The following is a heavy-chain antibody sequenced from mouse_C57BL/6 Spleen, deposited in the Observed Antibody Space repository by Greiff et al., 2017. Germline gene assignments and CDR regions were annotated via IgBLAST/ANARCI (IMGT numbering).Heavy chain of an antibody. CDR3: ARRGLLRRGSDV. D-gene: IGHD2-3*01. J-gene: IGHJ1*03. Sequence: EVKLQQSGPELVKPGASVKISCKASGYTFTDYYMNWVKQSHGKSLEWIGDINPNNGGTSYNQKFKGKATLTVDKSSSTAYMELRSLTSEDSAVYYCARRGLLRRGSDVWGTGTTVTVSS. CDR1: GYTFTDYY. V-gene: IGHV1-26*01. CDR2: INPNNGGT.